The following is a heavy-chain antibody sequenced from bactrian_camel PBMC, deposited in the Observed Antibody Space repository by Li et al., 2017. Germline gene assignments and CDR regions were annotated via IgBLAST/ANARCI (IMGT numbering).Heavy chain of an antibody. V-gene: IGHV3S53*01. J-gene: IGHJ4*01. CDR1: GNRLSSYC. Sequence: HVQLVESGGGSVKAGGSLRLSCAASGNRLSSYCMGWFRQAPGKERELIATIVGHGLTWYTDSVKDRFIISKADDARNTVYLQMNNVKSEDTAIYYCVAEGGGLYCSGRKYWGQGTQVTVS. CDR2: IVGHGLT. CDR3: VAEGGGLYCSGRKY. D-gene: IGHD2*01.